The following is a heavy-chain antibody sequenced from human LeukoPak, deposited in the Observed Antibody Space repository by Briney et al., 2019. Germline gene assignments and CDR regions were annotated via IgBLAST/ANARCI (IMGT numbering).Heavy chain of an antibody. V-gene: IGHV4-61*02. D-gene: IGHD6-6*01. J-gene: IGHJ4*02. CDR1: GGSISSGSYY. CDR3: ARAGGQLAKFDY. CDR2: IYTSGST. Sequence: PSETLSLTCTVSGGSISSGSYYWSWIRQPAGKGLEWIGRIYTSGSTNYNPSLKSRVTISVDTSKNQFSLKLSSVTAADTAVYYCARAGGQLAKFDYWGQGTLVTVSS.